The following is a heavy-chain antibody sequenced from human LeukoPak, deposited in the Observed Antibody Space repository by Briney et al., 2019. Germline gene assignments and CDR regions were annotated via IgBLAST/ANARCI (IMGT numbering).Heavy chain of an antibody. CDR2: IYYSGST. CDR1: GGSISSYY. J-gene: IGHJ5*02. Sequence: PSETLSLTCTVSGGSISSYYWSWIRQPPGKGLEWIGYIYYSGSTNYNPSLKSRVTISVDTSKNQFSLKLSSVTAADTAVYYCARGYCSGGSCRQSDPWGQGTLVTVSS. V-gene: IGHV4-59*01. D-gene: IGHD2-15*01. CDR3: ARGYCSGGSCRQSDP.